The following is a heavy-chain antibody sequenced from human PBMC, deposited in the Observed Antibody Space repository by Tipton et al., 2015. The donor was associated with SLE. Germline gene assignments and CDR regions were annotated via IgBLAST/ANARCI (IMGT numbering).Heavy chain of an antibody. J-gene: IGHJ3*02. CDR2: IYTSGRT. V-gene: IGHV4-61*09. CDR1: GASISSGSYY. Sequence: TLSLTCTVSGASISSGSYYWTWIRQPAGKGLEWIGHIYTSGRTNYNPSLKSRVTISVDTSKNQFSLKLSSVTAADTAVYYCARARLGRGYSYGYGAFDIWGQGRMVTVSS. CDR3: ARARLGRGYSYGYGAFDI. D-gene: IGHD5-18*01.